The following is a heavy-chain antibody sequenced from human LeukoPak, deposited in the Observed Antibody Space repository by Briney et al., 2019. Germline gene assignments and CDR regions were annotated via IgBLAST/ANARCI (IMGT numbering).Heavy chain of an antibody. CDR2: IKEDGGEK. Sequence: GGSLRLSCAASGFTFSGFSMSWVRQAPGKGLEWVANIKEDGGEKYYVDSVKGRFTISRDNAKNSLDLQMNSLRDEDTAVYYCARARASGRSGFDYWGQGTLVTVSS. J-gene: IGHJ4*02. D-gene: IGHD2-15*01. CDR1: GFTFSGFS. V-gene: IGHV3-7*01. CDR3: ARARASGRSGFDY.